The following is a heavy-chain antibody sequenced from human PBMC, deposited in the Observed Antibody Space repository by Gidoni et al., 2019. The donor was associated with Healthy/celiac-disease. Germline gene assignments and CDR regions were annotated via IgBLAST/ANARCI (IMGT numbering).Heavy chain of an antibody. V-gene: IGHV3-30*18. D-gene: IGHD1-1*01. Sequence: QVQLVESGGGVVKPGRSLRLSCAASGVTFSSYGMHGVRQAPGKGLEWVAVISYDGSNKYYADSVKGRFTISRDNSKNTLYLQMNSLRAEDTAVYYCAKDWAIGWNDPRYYYYGMDVWGQGTTVTVSS. CDR3: AKDWAIGWNDPRYYYYGMDV. CDR1: GVTFSSYG. CDR2: ISYDGSNK. J-gene: IGHJ6*02.